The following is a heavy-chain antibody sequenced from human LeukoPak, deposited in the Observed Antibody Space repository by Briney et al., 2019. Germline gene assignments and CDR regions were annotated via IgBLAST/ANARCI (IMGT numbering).Heavy chain of an antibody. V-gene: IGHV3-11*01. D-gene: IGHD3-22*01. CDR3: ARDGSAYSYYFDY. J-gene: IGHJ4*02. CDR1: GFTFSDSY. CDR2: ISSSGSTI. Sequence: GGSLRLSCAASGFTFSDSYMSWIRQAPGKGLEWLSYISSSGSTIYYADSVKGRFTISRDSAKNSLYLQMNSLRVEDTAVYYCARDGSAYSYYFDYWGQGTLVTVSS.